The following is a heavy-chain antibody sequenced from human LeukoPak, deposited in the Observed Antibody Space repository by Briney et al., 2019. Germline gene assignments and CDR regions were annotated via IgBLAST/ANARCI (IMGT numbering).Heavy chain of an antibody. CDR3: ARGGWYSGYDLPLIPGYYYYMDV. D-gene: IGHD5-12*01. J-gene: IGHJ6*03. V-gene: IGHV1-2*02. CDR1: EYTFTDYY. Sequence: ASVKVSCKALEYTFTDYYIHWVRQAPGQGLEWMGWINPNSGGRDTNYARKFQGRVTMTTDTSISTAYMELSRLRSDDTAVYYCARGGWYSGYDLPLIPGYYYYMDVWGKGTTVTVSS. CDR2: INPNSGGRDT.